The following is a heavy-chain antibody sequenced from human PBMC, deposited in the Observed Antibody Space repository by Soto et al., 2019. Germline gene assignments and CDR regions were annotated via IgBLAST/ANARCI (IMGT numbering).Heavy chain of an antibody. J-gene: IGHJ4*02. CDR2: FDPEDGET. CDR3: ATVRGYYYDSSGLGYYFDY. V-gene: IGHV1-24*01. D-gene: IGHD3-22*01. CDR1: GYTLTELS. Sequence: ASVKVSCKVSGYTLTELSMHWVRQAPGKGLEWMGGFDPEDGETIYAQKFQGRVTMTEDTSTDTAYMELSSLRSEDTAVYYCATVRGYYYDSSGLGYYFDYWGQGTLVTV.